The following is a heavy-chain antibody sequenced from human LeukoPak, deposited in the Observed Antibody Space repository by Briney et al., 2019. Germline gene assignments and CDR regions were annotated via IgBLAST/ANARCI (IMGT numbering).Heavy chain of an antibody. J-gene: IGHJ5*02. CDR2: TYYRSKWYN. V-gene: IGHV6-1*01. D-gene: IGHD6-13*01. Sequence: SQTLSLTCAISGDSVSSNSAAWNWIRQSPSRGLEWLGRTYYRSKWYNDYAVSVKSRITINPDTSKNQFSLQLNSVTPEDTAVYYCARDWVGTIAAAGYNWFDPWGQGTLVTVSS. CDR1: GDSVSSNSAA. CDR3: ARDWVGTIAAAGYNWFDP.